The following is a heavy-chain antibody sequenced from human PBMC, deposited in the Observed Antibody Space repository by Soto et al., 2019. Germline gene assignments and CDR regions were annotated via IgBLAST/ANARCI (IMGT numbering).Heavy chain of an antibody. CDR3: ATNLQRWLQSLDGLDF. J-gene: IGHJ6*02. Sequence: GASVKVSCKASGYTFTSYYIHWVRQAPGQGLEWVGIISPSDDGTRYGQKFLGRVTMTRDTSTSTVYRELSSLRSEDTAVYYCATNLQRWLQSLDGLDFWGQG. D-gene: IGHD5-12*01. CDR1: GYTFTSYY. CDR2: ISPSDDGT. V-gene: IGHV1-46*01.